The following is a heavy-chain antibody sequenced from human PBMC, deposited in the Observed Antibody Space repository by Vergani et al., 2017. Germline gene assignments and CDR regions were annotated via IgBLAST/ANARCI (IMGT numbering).Heavy chain of an antibody. CDR3: ARLYSYGSFYYYCMDV. CDR1: GCSISSSSYY. V-gene: IGHV4-39*01. J-gene: IGHJ6*02. D-gene: IGHD5-18*01. Sequence: QLQLQESGPGLVKPSETLSLTCTVSGCSISSSSYYWGWIGQPPGKGLEGIGSIYYSGSTYYNPSLHSRVTIPVDTSKNPFYLTLSVVTAADTAVYYCARLYSYGSFYYYCMDVWGQGTTVTVSS. CDR2: IYYSGST.